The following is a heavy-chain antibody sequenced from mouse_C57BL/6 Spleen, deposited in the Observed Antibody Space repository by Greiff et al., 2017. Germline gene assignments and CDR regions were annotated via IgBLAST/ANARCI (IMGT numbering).Heavy chain of an antibody. CDR1: GYTFTTYP. Sequence: QVQLQQSGAELVKPGASVKMSCKASGYTFTTYPIEWMKQNHGKSLEWIGNFHPYNDDTKYNEKFKGKATLTVEKSSSTVYLELSRLTSDDSAVYYCEIRTSYYGSSYDAMDYWGQGTSVTVSS. J-gene: IGHJ4*01. D-gene: IGHD1-1*01. V-gene: IGHV1-47*01. CDR3: EIRTSYYGSSYDAMDY. CDR2: FHPYNDDT.